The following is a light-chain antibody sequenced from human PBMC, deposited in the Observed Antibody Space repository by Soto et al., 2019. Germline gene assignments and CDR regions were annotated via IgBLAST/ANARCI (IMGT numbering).Light chain of an antibody. Sequence: EIVLTQSPGTLSLSPGERATLSCRASQTVRNSYLAWYQQKPCQAPRLLIYGVSARATGIPDRFSGSGSGTDFTLTISRLEPEDFAVFYCQQYDGSLPYTFGQGTKLEIK. J-gene: IGKJ2*01. CDR3: QQYDGSLPYT. CDR2: GVS. V-gene: IGKV3-20*01. CDR1: QTVRNSY.